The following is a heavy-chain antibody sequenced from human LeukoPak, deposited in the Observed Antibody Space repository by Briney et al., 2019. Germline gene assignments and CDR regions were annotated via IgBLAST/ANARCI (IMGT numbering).Heavy chain of an antibody. CDR2: IWYDGSNK. V-gene: IGHV3-33*06. Sequence: PAGGSLRLSCAASGFTFSSYGMHWVRQAPGKGLEWVALIWYDGSNKYYADSVKGRFTISRDNYKNTLYLQMNSLRVEDTAVYYCAKDMRGYSGYGFDMWGQGTMVTVSS. CDR3: AKDMRGYSGYGFDM. J-gene: IGHJ3*02. D-gene: IGHD5-12*01. CDR1: GFTFSSYG.